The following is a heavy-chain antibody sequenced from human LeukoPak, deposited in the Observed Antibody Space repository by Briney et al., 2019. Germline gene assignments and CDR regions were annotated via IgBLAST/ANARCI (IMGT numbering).Heavy chain of an antibody. CDR3: VRDTYYNGIDV. CDR2: INTYGSGT. V-gene: IGHV3-74*01. Sequence: GGSLRLSCAASGFTFRSYWMHWARHAPGKGLVWVSLINTYGSGTTYSHSVKGRFTISRDNAKNTLYLLMNSLRAEDTAVYYCVRDTYYNGIDVWGQGTTVTVSS. J-gene: IGHJ6*02. CDR1: GFTFRSYW.